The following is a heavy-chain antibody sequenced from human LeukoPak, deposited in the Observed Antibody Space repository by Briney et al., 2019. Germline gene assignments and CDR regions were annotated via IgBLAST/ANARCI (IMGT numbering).Heavy chain of an antibody. J-gene: IGHJ6*03. CDR2: IRYDGSNK. CDR3: AKDGYCSSTSCSQGDYYYYMDV. Sequence: GRSLRLSCAASGFTFSSYAMHWVRQAPGKGLEWVAFIRYDGSNKYYADSVKGRFTISRDNSKNTLYLQMNSLRAEDTAVYYCAKDGYCSSTSCSQGDYYYYMDVWGKGTTVTVSS. CDR1: GFTFSSYA. V-gene: IGHV3-30*02. D-gene: IGHD2-2*03.